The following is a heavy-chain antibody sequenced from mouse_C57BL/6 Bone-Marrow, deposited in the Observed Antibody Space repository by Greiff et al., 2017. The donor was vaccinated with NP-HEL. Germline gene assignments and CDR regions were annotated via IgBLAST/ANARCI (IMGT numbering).Heavy chain of an antibody. CDR3: ARWGDIYYGNYGDY. V-gene: IGHV1-19*01. D-gene: IGHD2-1*01. J-gene: IGHJ2*01. CDR1: GYTFTDYY. CDR2: INPYNGGT. Sequence: EVQLQQSGPVLVKPGASVKMSCKASGYTFTDYYMNWVKQSHGTSLEWIGVINPYNGGTSYNQKFKGKATLTVDKSSSTAYMELNSLTSEDSAVYYCARWGDIYYGNYGDYWGQGTTLTVSS.